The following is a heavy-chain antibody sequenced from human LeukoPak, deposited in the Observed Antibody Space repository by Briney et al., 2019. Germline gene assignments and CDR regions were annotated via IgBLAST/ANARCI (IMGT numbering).Heavy chain of an antibody. CDR3: ARASSIVLTPLDY. CDR1: GDSISTYY. Sequence: SETLSLTCTVSGDSISTYYWSWIRQPPGKGLEWIGYIYYRVTSDYNPSLKSRVTMSVDMSTRQISLKLSSVTAADTAVYYCARASSIVLTPLDYWGQGTLVTVSS. J-gene: IGHJ4*02. V-gene: IGHV4-59*01. D-gene: IGHD2-8*01. CDR2: IYYRVTS.